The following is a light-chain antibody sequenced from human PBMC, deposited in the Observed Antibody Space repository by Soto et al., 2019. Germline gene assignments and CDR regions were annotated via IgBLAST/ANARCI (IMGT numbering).Light chain of an antibody. V-gene: IGLV2-23*03. Sequence: QSVLTQPASVSGSPGQSITISCTGTSSDVGSYNLVSWYQQHPGKAPKLMIYEGSKRHSGVSNRFSGSKSGNTASLTISGLQAEDEADYYCWSYAGSGTFGVFGGGTKLTVL. J-gene: IGLJ3*02. CDR3: WSYAGSGTFGV. CDR1: SSDVGSYNL. CDR2: EGS.